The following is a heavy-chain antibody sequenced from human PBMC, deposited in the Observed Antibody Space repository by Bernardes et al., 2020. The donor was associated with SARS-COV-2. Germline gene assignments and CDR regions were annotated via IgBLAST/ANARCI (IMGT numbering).Heavy chain of an antibody. CDR2: IRGTSGIR. D-gene: IGHD5-18*01. J-gene: IGHJ5*02. V-gene: IGHV3-48*02. Sequence: VWSLSLSCAASGFTFSSFSMNWVRQAPGKGLEWVSYIRGTSGIRYYADSVKGRFTISRDNAKNSLYLQMNSLRDEDTAVYYCARARGYTSGPPNWFDPWGQGTLVTVSS. CDR1: GFTFSSFS. CDR3: ARARGYTSGPPNWFDP.